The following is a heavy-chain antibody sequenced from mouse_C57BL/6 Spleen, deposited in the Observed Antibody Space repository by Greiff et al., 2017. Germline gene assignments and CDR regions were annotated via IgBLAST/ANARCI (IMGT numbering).Heavy chain of an antibody. D-gene: IGHD1-1*01. CDR2: INPNYGTT. CDR3: ASGSVSSTYWYFDV. CDR1: GYSFTDYN. V-gene: IGHV1-39*01. J-gene: IGHJ1*03. Sequence: VQLQQSGPELVKPGASVKISCKASGYSFTDYNMNWVKQSNGKSLEWIGVINPNYGTTSYNQKFKGKATLTVDPSSSTAYMQLNSLTSEDAAVYYCASGSVSSTYWYFDVWGTGTTVTGSS.